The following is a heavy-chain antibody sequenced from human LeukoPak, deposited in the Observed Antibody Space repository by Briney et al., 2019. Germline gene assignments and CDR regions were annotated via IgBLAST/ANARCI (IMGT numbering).Heavy chain of an antibody. CDR3: AKVWFGELLLFDY. V-gene: IGHV3-74*01. Sequence: GGSLRLSCAASGITFGNNWMHWVRQGPGKGLVWISRINSDGGGAIYADSVKGRFTVSRDNAKNTLYLQMNSLRAEDTAVYYCAKVWFGELLLFDYWGQGTLVTVSS. CDR2: INSDGGGA. J-gene: IGHJ4*02. CDR1: GITFGNNW. D-gene: IGHD3-10*01.